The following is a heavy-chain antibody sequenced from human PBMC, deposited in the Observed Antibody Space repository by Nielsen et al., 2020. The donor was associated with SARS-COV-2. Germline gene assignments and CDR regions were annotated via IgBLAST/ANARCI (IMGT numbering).Heavy chain of an antibody. J-gene: IGHJ4*02. CDR1: GFTFSSYW. CDR3: GTSIAAAVDY. D-gene: IGHD6-25*01. V-gene: IGHV3-74*01. Sequence: GESLKISCAASGFTFSSYWMHWVRQAPGKGLVWVSRINSDGSSTSYADSVKGRFTISRDNAKNSLYLQMNSLRAEDTALYYCGTSIAAAVDYWGQGTLVTVSS. CDR2: INSDGSST.